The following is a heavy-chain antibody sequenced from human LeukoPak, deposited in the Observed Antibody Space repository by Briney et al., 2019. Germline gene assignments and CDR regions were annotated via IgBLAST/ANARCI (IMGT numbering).Heavy chain of an antibody. CDR1: GFTFSSYA. D-gene: IGHD2-15*01. CDR3: ARSWRASGLHY. CDR2: ISSSSSTI. Sequence: GGSLTLSCAASGFTFSSYAMNWVRQAPGKGLEWVAYISSSSSTIYYADSVKGRFTIYRDNAKNSLYLQMNSLRAEDTALYYCARSWRASGLHYWGQGTLVTVSS. J-gene: IGHJ4*02. V-gene: IGHV3-48*01.